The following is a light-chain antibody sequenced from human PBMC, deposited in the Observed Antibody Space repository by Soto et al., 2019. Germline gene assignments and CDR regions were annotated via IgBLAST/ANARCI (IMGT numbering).Light chain of an antibody. CDR2: EVS. V-gene: IGLV2-14*01. CDR1: SSDVGGYKY. J-gene: IGLJ2*01. CDR3: SSYTSSSTVV. Sequence: QLVLTQPASVSGSPGQSITISCTGTSSDVGGYKYVSWYQQHPGKAPKLIIYEVSNRPSGVSNRFSGSKSGNTASLTVSGLQAEDEADYYCSSYTSSSTVVFGGGTKLTVL.